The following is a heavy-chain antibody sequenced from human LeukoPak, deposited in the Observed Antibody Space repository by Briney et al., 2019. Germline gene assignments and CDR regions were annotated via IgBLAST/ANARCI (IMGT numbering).Heavy chain of an antibody. CDR3: ARLGGFEGRAFDY. Sequence: KSSETLSLTCTVSGGSISSSSYYWGWIRQPPGKGLEWIGSFYYSGSTYYNPSLKSRVTISVDTSKNQFSLKLSSVTAADTAVYYCARLGGFEGRAFDYWGQGTLVTVSS. CDR1: GGSISSSSYY. CDR2: FYYSGST. J-gene: IGHJ4*02. V-gene: IGHV4-39*01.